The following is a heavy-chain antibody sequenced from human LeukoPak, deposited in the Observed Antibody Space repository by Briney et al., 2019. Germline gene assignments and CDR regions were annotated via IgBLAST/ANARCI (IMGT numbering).Heavy chain of an antibody. D-gene: IGHD2-15*01. Sequence: SETLSLTCAVYGGSFSGYYWGWIRQPPGKGLEWIESIYYSGSTYYNPSLKSRVTISVDTSKNQFSLKLSSVTAADTAVYYCARHVLDCSGGSCYDNWFDPWGQGTLVTVSS. CDR2: IYYSGST. V-gene: IGHV4-39*01. CDR3: ARHVLDCSGGSCYDNWFDP. J-gene: IGHJ5*02. CDR1: GGSFSGYY.